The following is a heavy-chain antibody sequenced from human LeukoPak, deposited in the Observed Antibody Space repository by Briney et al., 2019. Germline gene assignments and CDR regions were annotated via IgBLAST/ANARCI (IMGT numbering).Heavy chain of an antibody. D-gene: IGHD6-13*01. Sequence: TPSETLSLTCTVSDNSISNGYYWGWIRQPPGKGLEWIGSIYYSGSTYYNPSLKTRVTISKDTSKNQFSLKLSSVTAADTAVYYCARGARSSSWYVPYYFDYWGQGTLVTVST. CDR1: DNSISNGYY. CDR2: IYYSGST. CDR3: ARGARSSSWYVPYYFDY. J-gene: IGHJ4*02. V-gene: IGHV4-38-2*02.